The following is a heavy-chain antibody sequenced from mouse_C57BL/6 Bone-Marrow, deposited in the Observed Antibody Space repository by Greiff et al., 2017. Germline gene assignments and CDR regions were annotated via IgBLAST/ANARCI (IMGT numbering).Heavy chain of an antibody. Sequence: EVKLVESGGGLVKPGGSLKLSCAASGFTFSDYGMHWVRQAPEKGLEWVAYISSGSSTIYYADTVKGRFTIARDNAKNTLFLQMTRLGSEDTAMYYCARRRPYAMDYWGQGTSVTVSS. CDR3: ARRRPYAMDY. CDR2: ISSGSSTI. J-gene: IGHJ4*01. V-gene: IGHV5-17*01. CDR1: GFTFSDYG.